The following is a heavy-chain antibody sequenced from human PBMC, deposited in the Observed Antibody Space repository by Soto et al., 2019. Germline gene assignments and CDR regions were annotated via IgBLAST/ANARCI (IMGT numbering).Heavy chain of an antibody. J-gene: IGHJ4*02. D-gene: IGHD3-10*01. Sequence: PGGSLRLSCAASGFTFSSYAMSWVRQAPGKGLEWVSAISGSGGSTYYADSVKGRFTISRDNSKNTLYLQMNSLRAEDTAVYYCAKGFRYYYGSGSYYPFDYWGQGTLVTVSS. CDR3: AKGFRYYYGSGSYYPFDY. V-gene: IGHV3-23*01. CDR1: GFTFSSYA. CDR2: ISGSGGST.